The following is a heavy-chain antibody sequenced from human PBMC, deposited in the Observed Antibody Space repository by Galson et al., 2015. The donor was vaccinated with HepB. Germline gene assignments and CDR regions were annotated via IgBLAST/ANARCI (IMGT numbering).Heavy chain of an antibody. CDR1: GFPFSDYY. CDR2: ISTSDDYS. V-gene: IGHV3-11*05. Sequence: LRLSCAGFGFPFSDYYMGWIRQAPGKGLEWVAYISTSDDYSAYADSVKGRFTISSDNANNSVSLQMNSLGVIDTGIYYCARGMARATNFWGQGTPVIVSS. J-gene: IGHJ4*02. CDR3: ARGMARATNF. D-gene: IGHD1/OR15-1a*01.